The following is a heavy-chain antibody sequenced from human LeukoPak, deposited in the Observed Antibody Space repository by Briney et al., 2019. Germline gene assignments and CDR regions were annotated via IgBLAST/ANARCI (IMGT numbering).Heavy chain of an antibody. V-gene: IGHV3-30*01. CDR1: GFTFSSYA. J-gene: IGHJ5*02. Sequence: PGRSLRLSCAASGFTFSSYAMHWVRQAPGKGLEWVAVISYDGSNKYYADSVKGRFTISRDNSKNTLYLQMNSLRAEDTAVYYCARSDYDSSGYYWSDPWGQGTLVTVSS. CDR3: ARSDYDSSGYYWSDP. CDR2: ISYDGSNK. D-gene: IGHD3-22*01.